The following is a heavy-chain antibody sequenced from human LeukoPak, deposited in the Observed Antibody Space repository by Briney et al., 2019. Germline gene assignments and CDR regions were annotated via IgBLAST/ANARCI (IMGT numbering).Heavy chain of an antibody. CDR2: ISAYNGNT. V-gene: IGHV1-18*01. Sequence: GASVKVSCKASGYTFTSYGISWVRQAPGQGLEWMGWISAYNGNTNYAQKLQGRVTMTTDTSTSTAYMELRSLRSDDTAVYYCARAVGDYGDYPVNYWGQGTLVTASS. CDR1: GYTFTSYG. CDR3: ARAVGDYGDYPVNY. J-gene: IGHJ4*02. D-gene: IGHD4-17*01.